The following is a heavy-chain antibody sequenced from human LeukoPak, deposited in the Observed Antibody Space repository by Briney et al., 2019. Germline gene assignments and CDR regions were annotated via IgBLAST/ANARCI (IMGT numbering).Heavy chain of an antibody. D-gene: IGHD3-22*01. J-gene: IGHJ4*02. CDR3: ARRGYYDSSGYDY. CDR1: GFTVSSNY. Sequence: GGSLRLSCAASGFTVSSNYMSWVRQAPGKGLEWVSVIYSGGSTYYADSVKGRFTISRDNSKNTLYLQMNSLRAEDTAIYYCARRGYYDSSGYDYWGQGTLVTVSS. V-gene: IGHV3-66*01. CDR2: IYSGGST.